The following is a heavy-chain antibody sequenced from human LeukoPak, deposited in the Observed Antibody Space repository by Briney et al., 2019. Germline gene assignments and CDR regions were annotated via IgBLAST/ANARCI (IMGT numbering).Heavy chain of an antibody. CDR3: ARGLHAEYFQH. V-gene: IGHV4-34*01. J-gene: IGHJ1*01. CDR2: INHSGST. Sequence: SETLSLTCAVYGGSFSGYYWSWIRQPPGKGLEWIGEINHSGSTNYNPSLKSRVTISVDTSKNQFSLKLSSVTAADTAAYYCARGLHAEYFQHWGQGTLVTVSS. CDR1: GGSFSGYY.